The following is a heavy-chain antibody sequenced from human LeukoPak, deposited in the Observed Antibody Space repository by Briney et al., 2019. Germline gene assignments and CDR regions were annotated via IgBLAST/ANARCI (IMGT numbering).Heavy chain of an antibody. CDR3: AKEGYGDYNY. CDR1: GFSFSSYA. CDR2: ISTGGGGA. Sequence: GGSLRLSCAASGFSFSSYAMSWVRQAPGKGLEWVSSISTGGGGAYYADSVKGRFTISRDNSKNTLYLQMNSLRAEDTAVYYCAKEGYGDYNYWGQGTLVTVSS. J-gene: IGHJ4*02. D-gene: IGHD4-17*01. V-gene: IGHV3-23*01.